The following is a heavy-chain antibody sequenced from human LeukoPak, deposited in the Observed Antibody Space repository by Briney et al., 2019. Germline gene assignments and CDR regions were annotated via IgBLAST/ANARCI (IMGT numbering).Heavy chain of an antibody. V-gene: IGHV3-48*01. CDR1: GFTFSSYN. Sequence: GGSLRLSCAASGFTFSSYNMNWVRQAPGKGLEWVSYISSSSSTIYYADSVKGRFTISRDNSKNTLYLQMNSLRAEDTAVYYCAKVRFIAAAARGDYFDYWGQGTLVTVSS. J-gene: IGHJ4*02. CDR3: AKVRFIAAAARGDYFDY. D-gene: IGHD6-13*01. CDR2: ISSSSSTI.